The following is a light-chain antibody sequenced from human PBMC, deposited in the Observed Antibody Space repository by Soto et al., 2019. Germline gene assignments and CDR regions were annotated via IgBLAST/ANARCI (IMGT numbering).Light chain of an antibody. CDR2: AAS. J-gene: IGKJ4*01. CDR3: QQANGFPPLT. CDR1: QPVSNW. Sequence: DIQMTQSPSSVSASVGDRVTITCRASQPVSNWLAWYQQKPGKAPKLLIYAASKLQIGVPSRFSGSGSGTDLTLTISSLQPEDFATYYCQQANGFPPLTFGGGTTVEIK. V-gene: IGKV1-12*01.